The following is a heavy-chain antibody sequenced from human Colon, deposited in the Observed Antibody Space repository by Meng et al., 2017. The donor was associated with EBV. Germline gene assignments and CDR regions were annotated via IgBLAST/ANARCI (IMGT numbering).Heavy chain of an antibody. D-gene: IGHD2-21*02. J-gene: IGHJ4*02. V-gene: IGHV4-4*02. CDR1: GGSPGRGKW. CDR2: IYHSGST. CDR3: ARVGAYCGGDCYHPR. Sequence: VRSQGSDLGLLITWGPPPLTGAFPGGSPGRGKWWSGVRQPPGKGLEWIGEIYHSGSTNYNPSLKSRVTISVDESKNQFSLRLSSVTAADTAVYYCARVGAYCGGDCYHPRWGQGTLVTVSS.